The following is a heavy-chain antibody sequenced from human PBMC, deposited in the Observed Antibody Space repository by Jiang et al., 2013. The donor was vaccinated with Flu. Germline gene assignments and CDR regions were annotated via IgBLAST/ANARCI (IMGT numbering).Heavy chain of an antibody. Sequence: PGGSRRDSPVQRLDSSSVTMACTGSARLQARGVEWVAFIRYDGSTKYYADSVKGRFTISRDKSKDTLYLQMHSLRAEDTAVYYCAKDLLVTGRSNAFDIWGQGTMVTVSS. J-gene: IGHJ3*02. D-gene: IGHD1-20*01. V-gene: IGHV3-30*02. CDR3: AKDLLVTGRSNAFDI. CDR2: IRYDGSTK. CDR1: DSSSVTMA.